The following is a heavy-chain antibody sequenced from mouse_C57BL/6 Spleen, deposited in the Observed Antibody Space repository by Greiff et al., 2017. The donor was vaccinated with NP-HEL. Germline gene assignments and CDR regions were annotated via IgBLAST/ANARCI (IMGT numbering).Heavy chain of an antibody. CDR1: GYTFTSYW. D-gene: IGHD3-2*02. V-gene: IGHV1-55*01. CDR3: ARSHSSGYPWFAY. Sequence: QVQLQQSGAELVKPGASVKMSCKASGYTFTSYWITWVKQRPGQGLEWIGDIYPGSGSTNYNEKFKSKATLTVDTSSSTAYMQLSSLTSEDSAVYYCARSHSSGYPWFAYWGQGTLVTVSA. J-gene: IGHJ3*01. CDR2: IYPGSGST.